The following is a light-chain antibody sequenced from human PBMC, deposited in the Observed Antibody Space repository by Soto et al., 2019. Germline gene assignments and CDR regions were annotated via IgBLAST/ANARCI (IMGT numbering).Light chain of an antibody. CDR3: QTWGTGIVV. CDR2: LNSDGNH. V-gene: IGLV4-69*01. CDR1: SGHSSYA. Sequence: QSVLTQSPSASASLGASVKLTCTLSSGHSSYAIAWHQQQPGKGPRYLMKLNSDGNHSKGDGIPDRFSGSSSGAERYLTISSLQSEDEADYYCQTWGTGIVVFGGGTKLTVL. J-gene: IGLJ2*01.